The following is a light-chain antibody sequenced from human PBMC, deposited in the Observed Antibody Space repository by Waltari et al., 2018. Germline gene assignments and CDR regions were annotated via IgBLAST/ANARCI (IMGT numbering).Light chain of an antibody. Sequence: DLQMTQSQSSLSASVGDRVPISCRASQTIASYLNWYQHQPGKAPSLLIYATALLPSGVPSRFSGSGSGTEFTLTISALRPEDFATYYCQQTFTIPHTFGQGTKLEI. V-gene: IGKV1-39*01. CDR1: QTIASY. CDR3: QQTFTIPHT. J-gene: IGKJ2*01. CDR2: ATA.